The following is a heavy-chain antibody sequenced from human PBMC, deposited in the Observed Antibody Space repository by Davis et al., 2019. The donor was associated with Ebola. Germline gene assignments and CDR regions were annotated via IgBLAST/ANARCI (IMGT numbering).Heavy chain of an antibody. CDR2: LVVGSGNT. D-gene: IGHD2-21*01. Sequence: SVKVSCKASRFTFTNVQWVRQARGQRLEWIGWLVVGSGNTHYAQKFKGRVTISRGMSASAVYLELSSLRSEDTAVYYCAAGVSTYCGGDCYSTWGQGTLVTVSS. J-gene: IGHJ4*02. V-gene: IGHV1-58*01. CDR1: RFTFTN. CDR3: AAGVSTYCGGDCYST.